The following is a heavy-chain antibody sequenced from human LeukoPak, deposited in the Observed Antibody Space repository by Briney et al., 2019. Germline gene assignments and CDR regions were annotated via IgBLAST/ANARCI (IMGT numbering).Heavy chain of an antibody. CDR3: AKAPSPDSSGYYYFDY. J-gene: IGHJ4*02. V-gene: IGHV3-9*01. Sequence: SGGSLGLSCAASGFTFDDYAMHWVRQAPGKGLEWVSGISWNSGSIGYADSVKGRFTISRDNAKNSLYLQMNSPRAEDTALYYCAKAPSPDSSGYYYFDYWGQGTLVTVSS. CDR2: ISWNSGSI. D-gene: IGHD3-22*01. CDR1: GFTFDDYA.